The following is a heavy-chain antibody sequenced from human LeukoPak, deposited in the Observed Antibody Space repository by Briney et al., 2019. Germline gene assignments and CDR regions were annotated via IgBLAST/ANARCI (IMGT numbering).Heavy chain of an antibody. D-gene: IGHD3-22*01. Sequence: GGSLRLSCAASGFTFSSYAMSWVRQAPGKGLEWVSAISGSGGSTYYADSVKGRFTISRDNSKNTLYLQMNSLRAEDTAVYYCAKRRIVVVIPSDAFDIWGQGTMVTVSS. CDR1: GFTFSSYA. CDR3: AKRRIVVVIPSDAFDI. J-gene: IGHJ3*02. CDR2: ISGSGGST. V-gene: IGHV3-23*01.